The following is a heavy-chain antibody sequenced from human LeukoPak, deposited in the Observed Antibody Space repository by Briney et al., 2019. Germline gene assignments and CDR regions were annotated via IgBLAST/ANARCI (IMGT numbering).Heavy chain of an antibody. J-gene: IGHJ5*02. CDR2: VYTSGST. CDR3: ARDSCRSISCYNNWFDP. Sequence: PSETLSLTCTVSGDSISNYYWSWIRQPAGKGLEWIGRVYTSGSTNYNPSLKSRVTMSVDTSKNQFSLKLRSVTAADTAVYYCARDSCRSISCYNNWFDPWGQGTLVTVSS. CDR1: GDSISNYY. D-gene: IGHD2-2*02. V-gene: IGHV4-4*07.